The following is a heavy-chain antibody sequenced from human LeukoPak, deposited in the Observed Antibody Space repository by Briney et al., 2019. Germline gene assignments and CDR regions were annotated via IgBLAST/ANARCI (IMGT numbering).Heavy chain of an antibody. D-gene: IGHD3-16*01. Sequence: GGPLRLSCAASGFTISSYWMNWARQAPGKGLEWVASINHNGSVNYYVDSVKGRFTISRDNAKNSLYLQMSNLRAEDTAVYFCARGGGLDVWGQGATVTVSS. V-gene: IGHV3-7*03. CDR3: ARGGGLDV. J-gene: IGHJ6*02. CDR1: GFTISSYW. CDR2: INHNGSVN.